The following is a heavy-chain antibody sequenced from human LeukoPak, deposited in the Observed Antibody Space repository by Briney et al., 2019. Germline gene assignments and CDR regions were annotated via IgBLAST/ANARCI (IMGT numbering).Heavy chain of an antibody. CDR1: GYTFTGYY. CDR2: INPNSGGT. V-gene: IGHV1-2*02. J-gene: IGHJ3*02. CDR3: AIEPYCSSTSCYSRRSLDAFDI. Sequence: ASVKVSCKASGYTFTGYYIHWVRQAPGQGLEWMGWINPNSGGTNYAQKFQGRVTLTRDTSISTAYMELSSLRSEDTAVYYCAIEPYCSSTSCYSRRSLDAFDIWGQGTMVTVSS. D-gene: IGHD2-2*01.